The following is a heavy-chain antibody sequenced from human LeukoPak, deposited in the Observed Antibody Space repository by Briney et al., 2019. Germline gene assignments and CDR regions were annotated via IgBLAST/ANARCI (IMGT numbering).Heavy chain of an antibody. V-gene: IGHV4-59*01. CDR3: ARGQVVVRWAYYFDY. J-gene: IGHJ4*02. CDR2: IYYSGST. CDR1: GGSISSYY. D-gene: IGHD3-22*01. Sequence: SXXLSLTCTVSGGSISSYYWSWLRQPPGKGMEGMGYIYYSGSTKYNPSLKRRVTISVDTTKNQFSLKLSSVTAADTAVYYCARGQVVVRWAYYFDYWGQGTLVTVSS.